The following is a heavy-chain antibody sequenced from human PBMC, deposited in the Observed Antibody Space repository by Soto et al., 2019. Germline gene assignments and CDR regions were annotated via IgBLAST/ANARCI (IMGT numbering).Heavy chain of an antibody. CDR2: IYYSGST. J-gene: IGHJ6*02. V-gene: IGHV4-59*01. Sequence: QVQLQESGPGLVKPSETLSLTCTVSGGSISSYYWSWIRQPPGKGLEWIGYIYYSGSTNYNPSPKSRVTISVDTSKNQFSLKLSSVTAADTAVYYCARGQFHFYGMDVWGQGTTVTVSS. CDR3: ARGQFHFYGMDV. CDR1: GGSISSYY.